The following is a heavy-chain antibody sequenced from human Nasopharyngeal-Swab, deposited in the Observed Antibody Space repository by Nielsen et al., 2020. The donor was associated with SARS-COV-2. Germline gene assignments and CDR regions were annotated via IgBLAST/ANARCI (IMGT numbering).Heavy chain of an antibody. V-gene: IGHV3-33*01. CDR3: ARGNDFRSGYHPYYYDY. J-gene: IGHJ4*02. CDR1: GFTFSSYG. CDR2: IWYDGSSK. D-gene: IGHD3-3*01. Sequence: GGSLRLSCAASGFTFSSYGMHWVRQAPGKGLEWVALIWYDGSSKYYADSVKGRFTISRDNSKNTLYLQINSLRAEDTAVYYCARGNDFRSGYHPYYYDYWGQGTVVTVSS.